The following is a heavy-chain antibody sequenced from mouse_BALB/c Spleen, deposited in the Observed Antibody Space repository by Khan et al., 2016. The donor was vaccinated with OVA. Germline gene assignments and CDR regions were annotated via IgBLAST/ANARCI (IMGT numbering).Heavy chain of an antibody. CDR3: ARSLYYGYGYGLDY. D-gene: IGHD2-2*01. CDR2: ISSSGSA. Sequence: EVQLVESGPGLVKPSQSLSLTCTVTGYSITSDYAWNWIRQFPGDRLEWMGYISSSGSASYNPSLKSRISITRDTSKNQFFLQLKSVTTEDTATXFCARSLYYGYGYGLDYWGRGSSVTVSS. J-gene: IGHJ4*01. V-gene: IGHV3-2*02. CDR1: GYSITSDYA.